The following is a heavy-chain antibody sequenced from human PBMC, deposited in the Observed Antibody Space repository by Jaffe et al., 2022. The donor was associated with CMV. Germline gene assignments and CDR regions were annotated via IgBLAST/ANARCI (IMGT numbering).Heavy chain of an antibody. D-gene: IGHD2-21*02. CDR2: IFSNDEK. CDR1: GFSLSNARMG. V-gene: IGHV2-26*01. Sequence: QVTLKESGPVLVKPTETLTLTCTVSGFSLSNARMGVSWIRQPPGKALEWLTHIFSNDEKSYNTSLKSRLTISKDTSKSQVVLTMTNMDPVDTATYYCARMRDGWRPFDYWGQGTLVTVSS. J-gene: IGHJ4*02. CDR3: ARMRDGWRPFDY.